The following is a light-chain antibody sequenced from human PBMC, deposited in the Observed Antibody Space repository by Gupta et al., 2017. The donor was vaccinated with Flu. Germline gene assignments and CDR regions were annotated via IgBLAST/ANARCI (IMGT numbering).Light chain of an antibody. CDR2: DDS. CDR3: QVWDTRSDHWV. J-gene: IGLJ3*02. V-gene: IGLV3-21*03. Sequence: SYVLTQPPSASVAPGKTARITCGGSNVEDKSLHWYQQKPGQAPVLVVYDDSDRPSGIPERFSGSNSGNTATLIISRVEAGDEADYYCQVWDTRSDHWVFGGGTQLTVL. CDR1: NVEDKS.